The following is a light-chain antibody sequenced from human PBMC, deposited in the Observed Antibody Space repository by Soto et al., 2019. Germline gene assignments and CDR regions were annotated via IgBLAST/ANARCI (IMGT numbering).Light chain of an antibody. CDR2: SNN. J-gene: IGLJ1*01. CDR1: SSNIGSNT. Sequence: SVLTQPPSASRTPGQRVTISCSGSSSNIGSNTVTWYQQLPGTAPKLLTHSNNQRPPWVPDRFSGSKSGTSASLPIGGLQSEVVADYGCAEWDDSLNADVFGTGTKVTV. V-gene: IGLV1-44*01. CDR3: AEWDDSLNADV.